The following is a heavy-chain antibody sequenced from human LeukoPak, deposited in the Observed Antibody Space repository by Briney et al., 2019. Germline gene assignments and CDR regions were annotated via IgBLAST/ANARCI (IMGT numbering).Heavy chain of an antibody. CDR1: GFTFTSSS. J-gene: IGHJ4*02. V-gene: IGHV1-58*02. CDR2: IAVGSGNT. CDR3: AAVFGSGYYYYFDY. D-gene: IGHD3-22*01. Sequence: SVKVSCKASGFTFTSSSMQWVRQARGQRLEWVGWIAVGSGNTNYAQKFQGRVTITRDMSTSTAYMELSSLRSEDTAVYYCAAVFGSGYYYYFDYWGQGTLVTVSS.